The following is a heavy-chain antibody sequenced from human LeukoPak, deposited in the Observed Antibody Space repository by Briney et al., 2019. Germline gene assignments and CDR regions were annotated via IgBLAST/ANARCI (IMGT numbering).Heavy chain of an antibody. CDR2: INHSGST. Sequence: GSLRLSCAASGFTFSGYYWSWIRQPPGKGLEWIGEINHSGSTNYNPSLKSRVTISVDTSKNQFSLKLSSVTAADTAVYYCATYYYDSSGYDDAFDIWGQETMVTVSS. D-gene: IGHD3-22*01. CDR1: GFTFSGYY. V-gene: IGHV4-34*08. CDR3: ATYYYDSSGYDDAFDI. J-gene: IGHJ3*02.